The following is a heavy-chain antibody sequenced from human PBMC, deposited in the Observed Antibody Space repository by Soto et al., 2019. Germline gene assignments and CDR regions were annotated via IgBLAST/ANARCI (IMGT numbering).Heavy chain of an antibody. D-gene: IGHD2-2*01. J-gene: IGHJ4*02. V-gene: IGHV3-23*01. CDR2: ISGSGGST. CDR3: AKDIVVVPAASTVFDY. Sequence: EVQLLESGGGLVQPGGSLRLSCAASGFTFSSYVMSWVRQAPGKGLEWVSAISGSGGSTYYADSVKGRFTISRDNSKNTLYLQMNSLRAEDTAVYYCAKDIVVVPAASTVFDYWGQGTLVTVSS. CDR1: GFTFSSYV.